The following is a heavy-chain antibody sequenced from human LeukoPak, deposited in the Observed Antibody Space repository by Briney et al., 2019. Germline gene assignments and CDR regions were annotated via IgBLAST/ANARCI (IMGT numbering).Heavy chain of an antibody. V-gene: IGHV4-59*01. CDR2: IYYSGST. CDR1: GGSISSYY. D-gene: IGHD3-9*01. J-gene: IGHJ4*02. CDR3: ARLDYDILTGYYLGLDY. Sequence: SETLSLTCTVSGGSISSYYWSWIRQPPGKGLEWIGYIYYSGSTNYNPSLKSRVTISVDTSKNQFSLKLSSVTAADTAVYYCARLDYDILTGYYLGLDYWGQGTLVTVSS.